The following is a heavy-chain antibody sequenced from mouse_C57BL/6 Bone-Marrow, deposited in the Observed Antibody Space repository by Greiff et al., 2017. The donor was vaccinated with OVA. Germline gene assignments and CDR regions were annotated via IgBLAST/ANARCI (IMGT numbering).Heavy chain of an antibody. CDR2: INPYNGGT. CDR3: ARVGLRRYWYFDV. D-gene: IGHD2-4*01. J-gene: IGHJ1*03. V-gene: IGHV1-19*01. CDR1: GYTFTDYY. Sequence: VQLQQSGPVLVKPGASVKMSCKASGYTFTDYYMNWVKQSHGKSLEWIGVINPYNGGTSYNQKFKGKATLTVDKSSSTAYMELNSLTSEDSAVYYCARVGLRRYWYFDVWGTGTTVTVSS.